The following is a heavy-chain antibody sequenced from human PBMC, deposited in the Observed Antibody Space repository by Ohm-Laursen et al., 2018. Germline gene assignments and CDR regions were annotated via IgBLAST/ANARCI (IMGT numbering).Heavy chain of an antibody. D-gene: IGHD3-3*01. Sequence: GSLRLSCTASGFTFSSYAMSWVRQAPGKGLEWVSTVSGSGGRTFYADSVKGRFTISRDNSKNTLYLQMNSLRAEDTAVYYCPKESITIFGVVINHSDYWGQGTLVTVSS. CDR1: GFTFSSYA. V-gene: IGHV3-23*01. J-gene: IGHJ4*02. CDR3: PKESITIFGVVINHSDY. CDR2: VSGSGGRT.